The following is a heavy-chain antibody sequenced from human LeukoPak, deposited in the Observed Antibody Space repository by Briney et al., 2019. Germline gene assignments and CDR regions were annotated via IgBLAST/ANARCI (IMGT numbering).Heavy chain of an antibody. CDR3: ARDSVMLRFEPTDYYMDV. Sequence: RAGGSLRLSCAASGFTFRSYAMSWVRQAPGKGLEWVSAISGSGGSTYYADSVKGRFTISRDNSKNTLYLQMNSLRAEDTAVYYCARDSVMLRFEPTDYYMDVWGKGTTVTISS. J-gene: IGHJ6*03. V-gene: IGHV3-23*01. CDR2: ISGSGGST. D-gene: IGHD5-12*01. CDR1: GFTFRSYA.